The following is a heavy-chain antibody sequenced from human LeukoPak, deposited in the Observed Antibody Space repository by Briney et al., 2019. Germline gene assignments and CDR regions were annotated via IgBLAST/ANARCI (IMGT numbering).Heavy chain of an antibody. J-gene: IGHJ5*02. V-gene: IGHV3-48*01. D-gene: IGHD2/OR15-2a*01. CDR2: ISSINTI. Sequence: GGSLRLSCAVSGSTFSSYSMNWVRQPPGKGLEWVSHISSINTIYYADSVKGRFTISRDNGKNSLYLQMNNLRAEDTAVYYCARVIENAWGQGTLVTVSS. CDR3: ARVIENA. CDR1: GSTFSSYS.